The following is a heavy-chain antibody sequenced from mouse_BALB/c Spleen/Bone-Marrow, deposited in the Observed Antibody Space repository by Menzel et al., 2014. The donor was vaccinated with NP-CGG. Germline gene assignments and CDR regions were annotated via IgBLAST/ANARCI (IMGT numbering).Heavy chain of an antibody. CDR3: ERHYGSSVAMDY. CDR1: GCAFSSSL. V-gene: IGHV1-82*01. Sequence: VKLQESGPELVKPGASVKISCKASGCAFSSSLMNWVKQRPGQGLEWIGRIYPGDGDTNYNGKFKGKATLTADKSSSTAYMQLSSLTSVDSAVYFCERHYGSSVAMDYWGQGTSVTVSS. J-gene: IGHJ4*01. CDR2: IYPGDGDT. D-gene: IGHD1-1*01.